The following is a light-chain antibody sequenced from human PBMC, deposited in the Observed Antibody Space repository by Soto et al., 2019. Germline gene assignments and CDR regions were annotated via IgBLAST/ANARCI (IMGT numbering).Light chain of an antibody. Sequence: QSVLTRPASVSGSPGQSITISCTGTSRDVGDYNYVSWYQQHPGKAPKLMIYDVRNRPSGVSNRFSGSKSGNTASLTISGLQAEDEADYYCSSYTSNDTYVFGTGTKVTVL. V-gene: IGLV2-14*01. CDR3: SSYTSNDTYV. CDR1: SRDVGDYNY. CDR2: DVR. J-gene: IGLJ1*01.